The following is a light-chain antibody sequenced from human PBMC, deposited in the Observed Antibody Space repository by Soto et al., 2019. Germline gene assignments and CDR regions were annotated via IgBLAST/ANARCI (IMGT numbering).Light chain of an antibody. CDR1: SSDVGGYNY. CDR2: EVN. J-gene: IGLJ1*01. CDR3: SSYAGSSHV. Sequence: QSALTQPPSASGYPGQSVAISCTGTSSDVGGYNYVSWYQQHPGKAPKLMICEVNKRPSGVPDRFPGSKSGNPASMTVSGLQAEDEADYYCSSYAGSSHVFGTGTKVTVL. V-gene: IGLV2-8*01.